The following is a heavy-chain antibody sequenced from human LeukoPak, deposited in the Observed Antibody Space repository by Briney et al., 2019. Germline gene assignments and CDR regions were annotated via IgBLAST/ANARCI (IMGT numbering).Heavy chain of an antibody. Sequence: GGSLGLSRAASGFTFSSYWMSWVRQAPRKGLEWVANIKQDGRETYYVDSVKGRFTISRDNAKNSLYLQMNGLRAEDTAVYYCARDLIVGAPGEDYWGQGTLVIVSS. D-gene: IGHD1-26*01. V-gene: IGHV3-7*01. CDR3: ARDLIVGAPGEDY. J-gene: IGHJ4*02. CDR1: GFTFSSYW. CDR2: IKQDGRET.